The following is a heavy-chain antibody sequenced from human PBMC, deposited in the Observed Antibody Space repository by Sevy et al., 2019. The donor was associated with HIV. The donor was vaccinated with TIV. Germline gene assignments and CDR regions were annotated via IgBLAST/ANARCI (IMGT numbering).Heavy chain of an antibody. CDR2: ISGSGDST. CDR1: GFTFITYA. Sequence: GGSLRLSCAASGFTFITYAMNWVRQAPGKGLEWVSTISGSGDSTYYADSVKGRFTISRDNSKNTLYLQMNSLRAEDTAVYYCAAGYYGSGSHFDYWGQGTLVTVSS. CDR3: AAGYYGSGSHFDY. V-gene: IGHV3-23*01. J-gene: IGHJ4*02. D-gene: IGHD3-10*01.